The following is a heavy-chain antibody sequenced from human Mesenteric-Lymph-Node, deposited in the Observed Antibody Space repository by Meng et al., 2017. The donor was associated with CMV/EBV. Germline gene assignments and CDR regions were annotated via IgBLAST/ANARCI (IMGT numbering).Heavy chain of an antibody. Sequence: ASVKVSCKVSGYTLTELSMHWVRQAPGKGLEWMGGFDPEDGETIYAQKFQGRVTMTEDTSTDTAYMELSSLRSEDTAVHYCATGGGWELPFDYWGQGTLVTVSS. CDR1: GYTLTELS. D-gene: IGHD1-26*01. CDR3: ATGGGWELPFDY. J-gene: IGHJ4*02. V-gene: IGHV1-24*01. CDR2: FDPEDGET.